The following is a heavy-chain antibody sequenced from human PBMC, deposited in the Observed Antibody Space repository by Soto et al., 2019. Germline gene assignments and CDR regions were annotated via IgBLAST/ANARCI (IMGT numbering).Heavy chain of an antibody. CDR2: FDPEDGET. Sequence: ASVKVSCKVSGYTLTELSMHWVRQAPGKGLEWMGGFDPEDGETIYAQKFQGRVTMTEDTSTDTAYMELSSLRSEDTAVYYCATSPTRGVVVAALPPHWFDPWGQGTLVTVSS. V-gene: IGHV1-24*01. CDR1: GYTLTELS. J-gene: IGHJ5*02. CDR3: ATSPTRGVVVAALPPHWFDP. D-gene: IGHD2-15*01.